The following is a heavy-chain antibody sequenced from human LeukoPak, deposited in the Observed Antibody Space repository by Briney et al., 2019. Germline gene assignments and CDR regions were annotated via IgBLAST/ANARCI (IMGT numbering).Heavy chain of an antibody. Sequence: SETLSLTCSVSGGSIKSFYWSWIRQPPGKGLEWIGYIYYSGSTNYNPSLKSRVTISVDTSKNQFSLKLSSVTAADTAVYYCARSQAVAVRREYYFDYWGQGTLVTVSS. V-gene: IGHV4-59*12. J-gene: IGHJ4*02. CDR1: GGSIKSFY. CDR3: ARSQAVAVRREYYFDY. CDR2: IYYSGST. D-gene: IGHD3-10*01.